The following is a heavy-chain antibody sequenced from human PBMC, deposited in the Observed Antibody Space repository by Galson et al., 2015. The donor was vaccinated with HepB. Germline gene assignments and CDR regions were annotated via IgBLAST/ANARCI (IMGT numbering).Heavy chain of an antibody. J-gene: IGHJ5*02. CDR1: GFSLSTSGMC. CDR2: IDWDDDK. V-gene: IGHV2-70*11. D-gene: IGHD4-11*01. CDR3: ARTYYSNYFGWFDP. Sequence: PALVKPTQTLTLTCTFSGFSLSTSGMCVSWIRQPPGKALEWLARIDWDDDKYYSTSLKTRLTISKDTSKNQVVLTMTNMDPVDTATYYCARTYYSNYFGWFDPWGQGTLVTVSS.